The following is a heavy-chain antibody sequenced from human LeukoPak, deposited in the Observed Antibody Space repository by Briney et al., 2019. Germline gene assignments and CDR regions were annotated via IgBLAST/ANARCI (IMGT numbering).Heavy chain of an antibody. CDR3: GSSWYVGPFQH. CDR1: GGSISSGGYY. CDR2: IYHSGST. J-gene: IGHJ1*01. Sequence: SQTLSLTCTVSGGSISSGGYYWSWIRQPPGKGLEWIGYIYHSGSTYYNPSLKSRVTISVDTSKNQFSLKLSSVTAADTAVYYCGSSWYVGPFQHWGQGTLVTVSS. D-gene: IGHD6-13*01. V-gene: IGHV4-30-2*01.